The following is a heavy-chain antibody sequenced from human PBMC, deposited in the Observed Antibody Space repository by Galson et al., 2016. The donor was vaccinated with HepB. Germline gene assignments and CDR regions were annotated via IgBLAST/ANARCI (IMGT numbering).Heavy chain of an antibody. J-gene: IGHJ4*02. CDR1: GGTFSNYVI. CDR3: ARLSSCSTSCHFDS. D-gene: IGHD2-2*01. CDR2: GHYSGTT. Sequence: SCKASGGTFSNYVISWVRQAPGQGLEWTGSGHYSGTTYYNQPPGRRATISVAASKSQFYLRVTSVTAVDTAVYYCARLSSCSTSCHFDSWGPGTLVTVSS. V-gene: IGHV4-39*01.